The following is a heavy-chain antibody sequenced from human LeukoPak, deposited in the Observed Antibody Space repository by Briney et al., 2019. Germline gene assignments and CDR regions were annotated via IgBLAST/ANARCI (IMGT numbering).Heavy chain of an antibody. CDR3: ARDLRSSGSAPTSDAFDI. Sequence: ASVKVSCKASGYTFTSYYVHWVRQAPGQGLEWMGIINPSGVSTSYAQKFQGRVTMTRDTSTSTVYMELSSLRSEDTAVYYYARDLRSSGSAPTSDAFDIWGQGTMVTVSS. V-gene: IGHV1-46*01. D-gene: IGHD3-22*01. CDR2: INPSGVST. J-gene: IGHJ3*02. CDR1: GYTFTSYY.